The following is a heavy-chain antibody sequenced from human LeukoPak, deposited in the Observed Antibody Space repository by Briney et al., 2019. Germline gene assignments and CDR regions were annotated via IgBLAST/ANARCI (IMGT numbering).Heavy chain of an antibody. CDR2: IYYSGST. CDR1: GGSISSYY. D-gene: IGHD2-2*01. J-gene: IGHJ6*03. CDR3: ARGRGYCSSTSCYDYYYYYYMDV. Sequence: PSETLSLTCTVSGGSISSYYWSWIRQPPGKGLEWIGYIYYSGSTNYNPSLKSRVTISVDTSKNQFSLKLSSVTAADTAVYYCARGRGYCSSTSCYDYYYYYYMDVWGKGTTVTVSS. V-gene: IGHV4-59*01.